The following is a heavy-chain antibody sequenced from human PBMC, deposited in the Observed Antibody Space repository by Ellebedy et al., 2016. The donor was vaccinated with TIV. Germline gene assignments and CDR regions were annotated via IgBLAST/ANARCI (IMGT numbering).Heavy chain of an antibody. J-gene: IGHJ5*02. Sequence: GESLKISXAASGFTFRNYYMAWIRQAPGKGLEWVSYISSSGSNKHYADPVKGRFTVSRDNAKNSLHLQMNNLRADDTAVYYCMRDRGSEGWFDPWGQGTLVTVSS. V-gene: IGHV3-11*01. CDR3: MRDRGSEGWFDP. CDR2: ISSSGSNK. CDR1: GFTFRNYY.